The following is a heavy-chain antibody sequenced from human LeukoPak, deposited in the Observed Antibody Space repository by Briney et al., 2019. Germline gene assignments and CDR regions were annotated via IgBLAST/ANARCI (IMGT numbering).Heavy chain of an antibody. CDR2: ISGSGGST. D-gene: IGHD3-22*01. Sequence: GGSLRLSCVASGFTFRSYWMNWVRQAPGKGLEWVSAISGSGGSTYYADSVKGRFTISRDNSKNTLYLQMNSLRAEDTAVYYCAKDVLSTVDTMIVVVIPSGFDYWGQGTLVTVSS. CDR3: AKDVLSTVDTMIVVVIPSGFDY. CDR1: GFTFRSYW. V-gene: IGHV3-23*01. J-gene: IGHJ4*02.